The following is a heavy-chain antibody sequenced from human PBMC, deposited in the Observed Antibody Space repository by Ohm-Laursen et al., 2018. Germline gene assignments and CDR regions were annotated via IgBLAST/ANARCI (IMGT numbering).Heavy chain of an antibody. CDR3: ARVVSGVLLHFCQGMDV. CDR2: ISAYNGNT. CDR1: GYIFTSYG. Sequence: ASVKVSCKASGYIFTSYGISWVRQAPGQGLEWMGWISAYNGNTNYAQKLQGRVTMTTDTSTSTAYMELRSLRSDDTALYFCARVVSGVLLHFCQGMDVWGQGTTVTVSS. V-gene: IGHV1-18*01. D-gene: IGHD1-26*01. J-gene: IGHJ6*02.